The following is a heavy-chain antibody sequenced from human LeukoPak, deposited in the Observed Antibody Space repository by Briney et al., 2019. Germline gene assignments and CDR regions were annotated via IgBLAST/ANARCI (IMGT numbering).Heavy chain of an antibody. CDR3: ARVSPGSSSGDFDY. J-gene: IGHJ4*02. D-gene: IGHD6-6*01. V-gene: IGHV1-2*02. CDR2: INPNSGGT. Sequence: ASVKVSCKASGYTFTGYYMHWVRQAPGQGLEWMGWINPNSGGTNYAQKFQGRVTMARDTSISTAYMELSRLRSDDTAVYYCARVSPGSSSGDFDYWGQGTLVTVSS. CDR1: GYTFTGYY.